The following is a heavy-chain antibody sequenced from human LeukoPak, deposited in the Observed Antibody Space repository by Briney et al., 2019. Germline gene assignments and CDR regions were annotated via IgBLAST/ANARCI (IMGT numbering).Heavy chain of an antibody. CDR3: ARDSGWYSYYFDY. D-gene: IGHD6-19*01. J-gene: IGHJ4*02. V-gene: IGHV4-59*01. CDR1: GGSISSYH. CDR2: IYNSGRT. Sequence: SETLPLTCTVSGGSISSYHWSWIRQPPGKGLEWIGYIYNSGRTNYNPSLKSRVTISVDTSKNQFSLKLSSVTAADTAVYYCARDSGWYSYYFDYWGQGTLVTVSS.